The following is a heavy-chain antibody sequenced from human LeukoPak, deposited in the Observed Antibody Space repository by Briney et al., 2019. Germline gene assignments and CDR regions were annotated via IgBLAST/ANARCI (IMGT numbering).Heavy chain of an antibody. CDR1: GFTFSSYA. Sequence: GGSLRLSCAASGFTFSSYAMNWVRQAPGKGLEWVSAISGSGGSTYYADSVKGRFTISRDNSKNTLYLQMNSLRAEDTAVYYCAKDSGSYPTGYFDLWGRGTLVTVSS. D-gene: IGHD1-26*01. V-gene: IGHV3-23*01. CDR3: AKDSGSYPTGYFDL. CDR2: ISGSGGST. J-gene: IGHJ2*01.